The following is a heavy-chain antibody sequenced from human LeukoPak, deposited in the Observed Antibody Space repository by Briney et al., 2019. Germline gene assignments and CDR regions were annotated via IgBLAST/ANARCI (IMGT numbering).Heavy chain of an antibody. J-gene: IGHJ6*03. D-gene: IGHD2-2*01. CDR1: GFTFSDYY. CDR3: ASDAGSSTSSGYYYYYMDV. CDR2: ISSSGSTI. V-gene: IGHV3-11*04. Sequence: AGGSLRLSCAASGFTFSDYYMSWIRQAPGKGLEWVSYISSSGSTIYYADSVKGRFTISRDNAKNSLYLQMNSLRAEDTAVYYCASDAGSSTSSGYYYYYMDVWGKGTTVTISS.